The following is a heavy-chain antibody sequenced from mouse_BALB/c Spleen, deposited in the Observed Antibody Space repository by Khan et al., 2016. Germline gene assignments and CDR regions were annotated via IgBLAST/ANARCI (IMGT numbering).Heavy chain of an antibody. J-gene: IGHJ3*01. D-gene: IGHD1-1*01. CDR2: INPNTGYT. V-gene: IGHV1-7*01. CDR1: GYTFTDYW. Sequence: QVQLKESGAELAKPGASVKMSCKASGYTFTDYWMHWVKQRPGQGLEWIGYINPNTGYTEYNQKFKDKATLTADKSSSTAYMQLSSLTSEDSAVYYCARWSYYYGSSCGWFAYWGQGTLVTVSA. CDR3: ARWSYYYGSSCGWFAY.